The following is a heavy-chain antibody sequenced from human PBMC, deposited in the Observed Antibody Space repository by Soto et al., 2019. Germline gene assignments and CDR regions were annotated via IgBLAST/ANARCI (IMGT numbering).Heavy chain of an antibody. J-gene: IGHJ6*02. Sequence: EVQLVESGGGLVQPGGSLRLSCAASGFTFSRYWMSWVRQAPVKGLEWVGNIKQDGSEKNYVDSVKGRFTISRDNAKNSLYLQMNSLRAEDTAXXXXXXXXXXXRGWDVWGQGTTVVVSS. CDR1: GFTFSRYW. V-gene: IGHV3-7*01. CDR2: IKQDGSEK. CDR3: XXXXXXXRGWDV.